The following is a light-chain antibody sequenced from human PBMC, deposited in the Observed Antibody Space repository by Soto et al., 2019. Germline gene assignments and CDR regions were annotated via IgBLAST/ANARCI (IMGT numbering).Light chain of an antibody. Sequence: EIVLTRSPGTLSLSPGERATLSCRASQTLGSSSLAWYQQKPGQAPRLLFYGASTRATGIPDRFSGSGSGTDFTLTISRLEPEDCALYYCQQYGNAPTFGQGTKVEIK. CDR3: QQYGNAPT. J-gene: IGKJ1*01. CDR2: GAS. CDR1: QTLGSSS. V-gene: IGKV3-20*01.